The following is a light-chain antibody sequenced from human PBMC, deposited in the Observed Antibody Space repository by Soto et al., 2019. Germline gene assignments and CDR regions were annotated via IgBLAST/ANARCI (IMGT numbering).Light chain of an antibody. J-gene: IGKJ5*01. CDR1: QSISTY. V-gene: IGKV1-39*01. CDR2: DAS. CDR3: QQSYMGPIT. Sequence: DIQMTQSPSSLSASVGNRVTITCRASQSISTYLNWYQKKPGKAPNLLIYDASRLQSGVPSRFSGSGGGTDFTLSISSXQPEDFATYFCQQSYMGPITFGQGTRLEIK.